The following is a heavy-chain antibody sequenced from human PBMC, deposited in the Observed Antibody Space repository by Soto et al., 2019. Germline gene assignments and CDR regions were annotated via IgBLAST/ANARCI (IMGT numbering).Heavy chain of an antibody. CDR1: GFTFSDHY. CDR2: TRNKANSYTT. Sequence: EVQLVESGGGLVQPGGSLRLSCAASGFTFSDHYMDWVRQAPGKGLEWVGRTRNKANSYTTEYAASVKGRFTISRDDSKNSLYLQMNSLKTEDTAVYYCARVGRSGYYVDYWGHGTLVTVSS. CDR3: ARVGRSGYYVDY. J-gene: IGHJ4*01. V-gene: IGHV3-72*01. D-gene: IGHD3-22*01.